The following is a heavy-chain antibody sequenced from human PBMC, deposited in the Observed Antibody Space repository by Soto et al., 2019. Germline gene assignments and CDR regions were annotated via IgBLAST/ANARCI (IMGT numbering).Heavy chain of an antibody. V-gene: IGHV3-73*01. D-gene: IGHD3-10*01. CDR2: IRTKTNSYAT. Sequence: HLGGSLRLSCAASGFTFSGSAMHWVRQASGKGLEWVGRIRTKTNSYATAYAASVKGRFTISRDDSKNTAYLQMNSLKTEDTAVYYCTRPAGLGDYYYYYSMDVWGQGTTVTVSS. CDR1: GFTFSGSA. CDR3: TRPAGLGDYYYYYSMDV. J-gene: IGHJ6*02.